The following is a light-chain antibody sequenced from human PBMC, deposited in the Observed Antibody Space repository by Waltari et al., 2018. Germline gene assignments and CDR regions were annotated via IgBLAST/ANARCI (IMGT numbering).Light chain of an antibody. V-gene: IGKV1-5*03. CDR3: QQCKNSRT. J-gene: IGKJ1*01. CDR2: QAS. CDR1: QDISTW. Sequence: IQMPQSPSTLSASVGARVIITCRASQDISTWLSWFQQKPGKAPKLLIYQASTLQSGVPSRFSGSKSGTEFTLTISSLQPDDFATYYCQQCKNSRTFGHGTRVEVK.